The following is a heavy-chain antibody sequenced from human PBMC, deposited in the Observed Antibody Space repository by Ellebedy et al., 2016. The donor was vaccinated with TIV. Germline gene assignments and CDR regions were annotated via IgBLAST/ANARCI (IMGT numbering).Heavy chain of an antibody. CDR2: MNPNSGNT. CDR3: ARAGWITIRFDP. Sequence: ASVKVSCXASGYTFTSYDINWVRQATGQGLEWMGWMNPNSGNTGYAQKFQGRVTMTRNTSISTAYMELSSLRSEDTAVYSCARAGWITIRFDPWGQGTLVTVSS. J-gene: IGHJ5*02. V-gene: IGHV1-8*01. CDR1: GYTFTSYD. D-gene: IGHD3-10*01.